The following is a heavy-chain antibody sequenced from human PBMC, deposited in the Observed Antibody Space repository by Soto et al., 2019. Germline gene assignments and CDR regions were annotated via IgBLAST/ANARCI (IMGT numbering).Heavy chain of an antibody. CDR3: AREIRNQSGDSRFWYFDL. CDR1: GGSIRSSTLY. J-gene: IGHJ2*01. V-gene: IGHV4-31*03. D-gene: IGHD1-1*01. Sequence: QVQLQESGAGLVEPSHTLSLTCTVSGGSIRSSTLYWSWLRPHPGPGLVGVGFIYFSGSTFYNPSLKSRVTISPDPSRNQFSLKLTSVTAADTAIYFCAREIRNQSGDSRFWYFDLWGRGTQVAVSS. CDR2: IYFSGST.